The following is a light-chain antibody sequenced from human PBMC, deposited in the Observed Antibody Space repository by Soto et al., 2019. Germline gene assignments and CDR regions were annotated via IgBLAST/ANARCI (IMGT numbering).Light chain of an antibody. J-gene: IGLJ3*02. CDR3: GSLPTSTNGV. V-gene: IGLV2-8*01. CDR2: XXX. CDR1: SSDVGGYNY. Sequence: QSALTQPPSASGSPGQSVTISCTGTSSDVGGYNYVSWYQRHAGKAPKLKXXXXXXRPSGVIDRLSGSKSGNTASLTVSGLQAEDEGDYFCGSLPTSTNGVFGGGTKVTVL.